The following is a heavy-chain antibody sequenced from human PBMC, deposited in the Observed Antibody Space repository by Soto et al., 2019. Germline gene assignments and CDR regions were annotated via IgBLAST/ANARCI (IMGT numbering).Heavy chain of an antibody. Sequence: NPGGSLRLSCAASGFTFSSYSMNWVRQAPGKGLEWVSSISSSSSYIYYADSVKGRFTISRDNAKNSLYLQMNSLRAEDTAVYYCARDVNPPMIVVRGYYGMDVWGQGTTVTVSS. CDR1: GFTFSSYS. J-gene: IGHJ6*02. D-gene: IGHD3-22*01. V-gene: IGHV3-21*01. CDR2: ISSSSSYI. CDR3: ARDVNPPMIVVRGYYGMDV.